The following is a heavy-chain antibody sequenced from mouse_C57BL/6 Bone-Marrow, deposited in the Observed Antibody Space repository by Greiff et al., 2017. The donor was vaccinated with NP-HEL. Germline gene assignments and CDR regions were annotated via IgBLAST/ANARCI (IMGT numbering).Heavy chain of an antibody. CDR1: GYTFTSYW. Sequence: QVQLQQPGAELVMPGASVKLSCKASGYTFTSYWMHWVQPRPGQGLEWIGEIDPSDSYTNYNQKFKGKSTLTVDKSSSTAYMQLSSLTSEDSAVYYCARWGWLPGYFDYWGRGTTLTVSS. CDR2: IDPSDSYT. CDR3: ARWGWLPGYFDY. J-gene: IGHJ2*01. V-gene: IGHV1-69*01. D-gene: IGHD2-3*01.